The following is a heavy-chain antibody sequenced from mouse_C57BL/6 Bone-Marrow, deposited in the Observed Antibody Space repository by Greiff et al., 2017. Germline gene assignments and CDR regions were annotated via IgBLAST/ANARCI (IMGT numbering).Heavy chain of an antibody. J-gene: IGHJ3*01. Sequence: EVQLKESGGDLVKPGGSLKLSCAASGFTFSSYGMSWVRQTPDKRLEWVATISSGGSYTYYPDSVKGRFTISRVNAKNTLYLQMSSLKSEDTAMYYCARDGYYAWFAYWGQGTLVTVSA. CDR1: GFTFSSYG. V-gene: IGHV5-6*01. CDR3: ARDGYYAWFAY. CDR2: ISSGGSYT. D-gene: IGHD2-3*01.